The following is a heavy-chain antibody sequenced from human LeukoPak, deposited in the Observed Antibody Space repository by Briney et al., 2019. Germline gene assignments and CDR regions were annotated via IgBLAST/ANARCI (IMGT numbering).Heavy chain of an antibody. CDR1: GFTFSSYA. Sequence: PGGSLRLSCAASGFTFSSYAMRWVRQAPGKGLEWVSVISGSGGSTYYADSVQGRFTISRDNSNNTLYLQMNSLRADDTAVYYCAKRGYDSSGYYGYFDYWAQGTLVTVSS. D-gene: IGHD3-22*01. V-gene: IGHV3-23*01. J-gene: IGHJ4*02. CDR3: AKRGYDSSGYYGYFDY. CDR2: ISGSGGST.